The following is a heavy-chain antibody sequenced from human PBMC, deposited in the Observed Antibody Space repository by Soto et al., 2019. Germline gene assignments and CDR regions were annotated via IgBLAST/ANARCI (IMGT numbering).Heavy chain of an antibody. D-gene: IGHD3-10*01. J-gene: IGHJ4*02. V-gene: IGHV4-61*01. CDR2: IHSTGST. CDR1: GGSVTSGNYY. Sequence: QVQLQESGPGLVKPSESLSLTCTVSGGSVTSGNYYWTWIRQPPGKGLEWIGYIHSTGSTNYNPSLKSRVTISGDTSNNQFSLKLSSLTAADTAIYYCADSLRDYFDHWGQGALVTVSS. CDR3: ADSLRDYFDH.